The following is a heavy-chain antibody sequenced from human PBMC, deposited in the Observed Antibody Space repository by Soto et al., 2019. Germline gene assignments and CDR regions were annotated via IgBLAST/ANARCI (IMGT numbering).Heavy chain of an antibody. D-gene: IGHD3-10*01. V-gene: IGHV1-58*02. CDR2: IVVGSGNT. CDR3: ARDRGYPDSFDI. Sequence: VKVSCKASGFTFTSSAMQWVRQARGQRLEWIGWIVVGSGNTNYAQKFQERVTISRDNAKSTLFLQMNSLRVEDTAVYYCARDRGYPDSFDIWGQGTMVTVSS. CDR1: GFTFTSSA. J-gene: IGHJ3*02.